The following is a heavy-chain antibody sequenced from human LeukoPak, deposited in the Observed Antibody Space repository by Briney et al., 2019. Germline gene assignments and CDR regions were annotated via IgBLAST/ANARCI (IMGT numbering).Heavy chain of an antibody. Sequence: SETLSLTCTVSGGSISSSSYYWGWIRQPPGKGLEWIGSIYYSGSTYYNPSLKSRVTISVDTSKNQFSLKLSSVTAADTAVYYCARHEAGVVVMYGDYFDYWGQGTLVTVSS. CDR3: ARHEAGVVVMYGDYFDY. CDR2: IYYSGST. CDR1: GGSISSSSYY. V-gene: IGHV4-39*01. J-gene: IGHJ4*02. D-gene: IGHD3-22*01.